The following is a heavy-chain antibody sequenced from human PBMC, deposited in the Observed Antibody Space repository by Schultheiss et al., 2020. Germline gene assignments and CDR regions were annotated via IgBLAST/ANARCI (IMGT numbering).Heavy chain of an antibody. CDR1: GGSFSGYY. CDR3: AREKPTRDSTVTTDY. CDR2: INHSGST. D-gene: IGHD4-17*01. J-gene: IGHJ4*02. V-gene: IGHV4-34*01. Sequence: SETLSLTCAVYGGSFSGYYWSWIRQPPGKGLEWNGEINHSGSTNYNPSLKSRVTISVDTSKNQFSLKLSSVTAADTAVYYCAREKPTRDSTVTTDYWGQGTLVTVSS.